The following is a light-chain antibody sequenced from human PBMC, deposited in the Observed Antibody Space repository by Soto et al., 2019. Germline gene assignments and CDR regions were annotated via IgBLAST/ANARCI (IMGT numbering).Light chain of an antibody. Sequence: DIQMTQSPSTLSGSVGDRVTITCRASQTISSWLAWYQQKPGKAPKLLIYKASTLKSGVPSRFSGSGSGTEFTLTISSLQPDDFETYYCQHYHSYSEAFGQGTKVELK. CDR1: QTISSW. V-gene: IGKV1-5*03. CDR2: KAS. J-gene: IGKJ1*01. CDR3: QHYHSYSEA.